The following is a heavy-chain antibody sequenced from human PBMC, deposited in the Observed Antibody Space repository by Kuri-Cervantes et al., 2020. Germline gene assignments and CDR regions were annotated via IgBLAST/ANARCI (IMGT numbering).Heavy chain of an antibody. D-gene: IGHD4-11*01. V-gene: IGHV3-33*01. CDR2: ICYDGSNK. CDR3: SRDLQPKPPNWDFDY. J-gene: IGHJ4*02. CDR1: GFTFSGYG. Sequence: GESLKISCAASGFTFSGYGMHWVRQAPGKGLEWVAVICYDGSNKYYADSVKGRFTISRDNSKNTLYLQMNSLRAEDTAVYYCSRDLQPKPPNWDFDYWGQGTLVTVSS.